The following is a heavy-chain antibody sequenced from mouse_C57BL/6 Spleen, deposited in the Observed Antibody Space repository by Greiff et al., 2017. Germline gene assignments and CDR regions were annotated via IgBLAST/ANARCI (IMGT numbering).Heavy chain of an antibody. Sequence: EVMLVESGGGLVKPGGSLKLSCAASGFTFSSYTMSWVRQTPEKRLEWVATISGGGGNTYYTDSVKGRFTISRDNAKNTLYLQMSSLRSEDTAVYYCARPREGYYFDYWGQGTTLTVSS. CDR3: ARPREGYYFDY. CDR2: ISGGGGNT. CDR1: GFTFSSYT. J-gene: IGHJ2*01. V-gene: IGHV5-9*01.